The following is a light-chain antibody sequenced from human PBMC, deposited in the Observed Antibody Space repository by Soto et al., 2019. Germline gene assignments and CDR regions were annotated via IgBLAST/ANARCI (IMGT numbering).Light chain of an antibody. CDR2: GAS. J-gene: IGKJ2*01. CDR3: QHYGGSPPVT. CDR1: QSVSSNY. Sequence: EIVLTQSPGTLSLSPGERATLSCRASQSVSSNYLAWYQQKPGLATRLLIYGASSRATGIPERFSGSGSGADFTLTISRLEPEDFAVYYCQHYGGSPPVTFGQGTKLEIK. V-gene: IGKV3-20*01.